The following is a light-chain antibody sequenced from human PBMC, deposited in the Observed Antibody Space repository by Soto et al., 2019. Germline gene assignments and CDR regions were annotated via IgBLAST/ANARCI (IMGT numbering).Light chain of an antibody. CDR1: QSVSSY. J-gene: IGKJ4*01. CDR2: DAS. Sequence: EIVLTQSPATLSLSPGERATLSCRASQSVSSYLAWYQQKPGQAPRLLIYDASNRATGIPARFSGSGSGTDFTLTISSLEPEDFAVYYCQQRSNWPLTFGGGTKLDI. V-gene: IGKV3-11*01. CDR3: QQRSNWPLT.